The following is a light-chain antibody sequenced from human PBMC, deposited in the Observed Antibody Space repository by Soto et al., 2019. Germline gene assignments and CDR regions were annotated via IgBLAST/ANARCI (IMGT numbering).Light chain of an antibody. J-gene: IGLJ3*02. CDR2: DVS. CDR1: NGDIGGYNY. CDR3: SSYTSSNTGV. Sequence: QSALTQPASVSGSPGQSIAISCTGTNGDIGGYNYVSWYQQHPGKAPKLLIYDVSNRPSGVSNRFSGSKSGNMASLTISGLQAEDEADYYCSSYTSSNTGVFGGGTQLTVL. V-gene: IGLV2-14*01.